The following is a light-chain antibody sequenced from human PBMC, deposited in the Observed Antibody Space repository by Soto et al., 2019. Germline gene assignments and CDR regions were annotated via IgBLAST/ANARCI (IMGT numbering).Light chain of an antibody. J-gene: IGKJ1*01. V-gene: IGKV3-20*01. Sequence: EIVLTQSPGTLSLSPGERATLSCRASQSVTSSSLAWYQQKPGQAPRLLIYGASSRATGIPDRFSGSGSGTDFTLTISRLEPEDFAVYYCQQDGSSPCTFGEGTKVEIK. CDR3: QQDGSSPCT. CDR1: QSVTSSS. CDR2: GAS.